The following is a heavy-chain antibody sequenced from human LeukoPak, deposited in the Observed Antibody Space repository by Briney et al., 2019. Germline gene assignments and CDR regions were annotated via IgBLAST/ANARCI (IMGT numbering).Heavy chain of an antibody. D-gene: IGHD6-13*01. Sequence: GGSLRLSCAASGFTFSNYGMHWVRLAPGKGLDWVAVIWNDGSYKYYADSVRGRFTISRDNSMNTVYLQMNSLRAEDTAVYYCAKVRQFTAATGTGLDQWGQGTLVTVSS. CDR1: GFTFSNYG. J-gene: IGHJ4*02. V-gene: IGHV3-33*06. CDR2: IWNDGSYK. CDR3: AKVRQFTAATGTGLDQ.